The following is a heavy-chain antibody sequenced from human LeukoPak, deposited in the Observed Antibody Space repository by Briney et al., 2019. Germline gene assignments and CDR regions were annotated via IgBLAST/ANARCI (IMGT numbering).Heavy chain of an antibody. V-gene: IGHV1-69*04. Sequence: SVKVSCKASGGTFSSYAISWVRQAPGQGLEWMGRIIPILGIANYAQKFQGRVTITADKSTSTAYMELSSLRSEDTAVYYCARVGGYSYGDFDYWGQGTLVTVSS. D-gene: IGHD5-18*01. J-gene: IGHJ4*02. CDR1: GGTFSSYA. CDR2: IIPILGIA. CDR3: ARVGGYSYGDFDY.